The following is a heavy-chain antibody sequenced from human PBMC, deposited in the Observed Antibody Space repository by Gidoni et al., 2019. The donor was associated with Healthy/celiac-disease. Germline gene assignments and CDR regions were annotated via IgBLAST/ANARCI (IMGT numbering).Heavy chain of an antibody. CDR2: INHSGST. Sequence: QVQLQQWGAGLLKPSETLSLTCAVYGGSFSGYYWSWIRQPPGKGLEWIGEINHSGSTNYNPSLKSRVTISVDTSKNQFSLKLSSVTAADTAVYYCARGCSGGSCETTFDYWGQGTLVTVSS. J-gene: IGHJ4*02. CDR1: GGSFSGYY. V-gene: IGHV4-34*01. CDR3: ARGCSGGSCETTFDY. D-gene: IGHD2-15*01.